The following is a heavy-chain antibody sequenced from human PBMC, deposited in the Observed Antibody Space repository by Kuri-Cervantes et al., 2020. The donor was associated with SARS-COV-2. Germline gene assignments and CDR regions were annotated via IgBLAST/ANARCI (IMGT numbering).Heavy chain of an antibody. CDR2: ISNYNGHT. J-gene: IGHJ4*02. D-gene: IGHD6-6*01. Sequence: ASVKVSCKTSGYPFTSIGVGWVRQAPGQGLEWVGWISNYNGHTNDAQKFQGRVTMTTDTSTSTAYMELRSLRYDDTAVYYCAKQCSSPDCMDYFDYWGQGTLVTVSS. CDR1: GYPFTSIG. V-gene: IGHV1-18*01. CDR3: AKQCSSPDCMDYFDY.